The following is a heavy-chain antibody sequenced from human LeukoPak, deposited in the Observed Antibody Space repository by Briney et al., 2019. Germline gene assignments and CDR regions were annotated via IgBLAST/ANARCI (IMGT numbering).Heavy chain of an antibody. CDR2: ISAYNGNT. V-gene: IGHV1-18*01. CDR3: ARDLTMVRGGTYNWFDP. J-gene: IGHJ5*02. Sequence: GASVKVSCKASGYTFTSYGISWVRQAPGQGLEWMGWISAYNGNTNYAQKLQGRVTMTTDTSTSTAYMELRSLRSDDTAVYYCARDLTMVRGGTYNWFDPWGQGTLATVSS. CDR1: GYTFTSYG. D-gene: IGHD3-10*01.